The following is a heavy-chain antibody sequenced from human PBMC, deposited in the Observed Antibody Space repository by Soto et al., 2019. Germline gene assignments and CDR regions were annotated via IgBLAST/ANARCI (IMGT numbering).Heavy chain of an antibody. CDR3: ARGFPYYYDSSGYYYLDY. D-gene: IGHD3-22*01. CDR1: GGTFSSYA. J-gene: IGHJ4*02. CDR2: IIPIFGTA. Sequence: SVKVSCKASGGTFSSYAISLVRQAPGQGLEWMGGIIPIFGTANYAQKFQGRVTITADESTSTAYMELSSLRSEDTAVYYCARGFPYYYDSSGYYYLDYWGQGTLVTSPQ. V-gene: IGHV1-69*13.